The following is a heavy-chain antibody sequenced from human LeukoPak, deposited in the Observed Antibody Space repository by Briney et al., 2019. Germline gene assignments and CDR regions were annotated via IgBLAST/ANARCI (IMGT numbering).Heavy chain of an antibody. CDR1: GFTFSSYA. CDR2: ISGSGRST. Sequence: GGSLRLSCAASGFTFSSYAMTWVRQAPGKGLEWVSTISGSGRSTYYADSVKGRFTISRDNSKNTLYLQMNSLRAEDTALYYCATNVDTSDDYWGQGTLVAVSS. J-gene: IGHJ4*02. V-gene: IGHV3-23*01. D-gene: IGHD5-18*01. CDR3: ATNVDTSDDY.